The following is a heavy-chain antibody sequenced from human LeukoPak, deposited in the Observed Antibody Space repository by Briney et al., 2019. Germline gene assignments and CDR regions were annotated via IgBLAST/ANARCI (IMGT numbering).Heavy chain of an antibody. Sequence: SETLSLTCAVYGGSFSGYYWSWIRQPPGKGLEWIGYIYYSGSTNYNPSLKSRVTFSVDTSKNQFSLKLISVTAADTAVYYCARVKGVVTAILDYWGQGTLVTVSS. V-gene: IGHV4-59*01. CDR3: ARVKGVVTAILDY. J-gene: IGHJ4*02. CDR2: IYYSGST. D-gene: IGHD2-21*02. CDR1: GGSFSGYY.